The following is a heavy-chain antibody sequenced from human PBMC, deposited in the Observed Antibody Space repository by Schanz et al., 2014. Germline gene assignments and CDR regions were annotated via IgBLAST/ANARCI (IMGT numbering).Heavy chain of an antibody. Sequence: DVQLVESGGGLVQPGGSLRLSCAASGFIVSDNYMHWVRQAPGKGLVWVSRTSHDGSFTTFADSVKGRFIISRDNSKNTLYLQVNSLRAEDTAVYYCAKHVRSLTGNDYWGQGTLVTVSS. CDR3: AKHVRSLTGNDY. V-gene: IGHV3-74*01. CDR2: TSHDGSFT. CDR1: GFIVSDNY. D-gene: IGHD3-9*01. J-gene: IGHJ4*02.